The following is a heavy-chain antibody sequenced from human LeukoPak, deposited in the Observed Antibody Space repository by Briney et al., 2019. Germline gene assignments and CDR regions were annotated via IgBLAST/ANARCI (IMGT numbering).Heavy chain of an antibody. J-gene: IGHJ4*02. D-gene: IGHD1-26*01. V-gene: IGHV4-59*01. CDR3: ARGRIVGATLPFDY. CDR2: IYYSGST. CDR1: GGSISSYY. Sequence: SETLSLTCTVAGGSISSYYWSWIRQPPGKGLEWIGYIYYSGSTNYTPSLKSRVTISVDTSKNQFSLKLSSVTAADTAVYYCARGRIVGATLPFDYWGQGTLVTVSS.